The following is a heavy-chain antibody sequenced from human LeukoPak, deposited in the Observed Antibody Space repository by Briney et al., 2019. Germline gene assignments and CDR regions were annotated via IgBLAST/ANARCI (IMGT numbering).Heavy chain of an antibody. J-gene: IGHJ4*02. D-gene: IGHD3-22*01. CDR3: ARGSYDSSGYYLY. CDR1: GGSISSSSYY. CDR2: IYYSGST. V-gene: IGHV4-39*07. Sequence: PSETLSLTCTVSGGSISSSSYYWGWIRQPPGKGLEWIGSIYYSGSTYYNPSLKSRVTISVDTSQNQFSLKLSSVTAADTAVYYCARGSYDSSGYYLYWGQGTLVTVSS.